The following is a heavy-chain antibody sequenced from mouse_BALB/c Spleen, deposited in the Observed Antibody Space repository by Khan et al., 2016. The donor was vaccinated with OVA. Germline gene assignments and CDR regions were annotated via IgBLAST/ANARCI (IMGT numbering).Heavy chain of an antibody. Sequence: VQLKQSGAELVKPGASIKLSCTASGFNIKDTYMHWVKQRPEQGPEWIGRIDPTNDNIKYDPKFQDKATITADTSSNTAYLQLSSLTSEDTAVYYCASLYGNTVAYWGQGTMLSVSA. V-gene: IGHV14-3*02. CDR2: IDPTNDNI. D-gene: IGHD2-1*01. J-gene: IGHJ3*01. CDR1: GFNIKDTY. CDR3: ASLYGNTVAY.